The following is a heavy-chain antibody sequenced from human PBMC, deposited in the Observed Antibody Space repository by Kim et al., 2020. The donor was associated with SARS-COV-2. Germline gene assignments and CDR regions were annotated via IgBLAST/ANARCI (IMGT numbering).Heavy chain of an antibody. CDR2: ISSGSSTI. CDR3: AREGHCSITSCSKGPPDY. CDR1: GFTFSRYS. V-gene: IGHV3-48*02. Sequence: GGSLRLSCAASGFTFSRYSMTWVRQPPGKGLEWVSYISSGSSTIYYTDSVKGRFTISRDNAKNSLYLQMNSLRDEDTAVYYCAREGHCSITSCSKGPPDYWGQGTLVTVSS. D-gene: IGHD2-2*01. J-gene: IGHJ4*02.